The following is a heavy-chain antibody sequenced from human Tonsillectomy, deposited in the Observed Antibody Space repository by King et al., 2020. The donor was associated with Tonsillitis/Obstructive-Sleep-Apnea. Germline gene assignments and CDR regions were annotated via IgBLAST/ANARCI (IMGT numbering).Heavy chain of an antibody. J-gene: IGHJ4*02. D-gene: IGHD2-2*02. CDR3: ASEYCSSTSCYTGLTRFDY. Sequence: VQLVESGAEVKKPGSSVKVSCTASGGTFSSYAISWVRQAPGQGLEWMGGIIPIFGTANYAQKFQGRVTITADESTSTAYMELSSLRSEDTAVDYCASEYCSSTSCYTGLTRFDYWGQGTLVTVSS. V-gene: IGHV1-69*01. CDR2: IIPIFGTA. CDR1: GGTFSSYA.